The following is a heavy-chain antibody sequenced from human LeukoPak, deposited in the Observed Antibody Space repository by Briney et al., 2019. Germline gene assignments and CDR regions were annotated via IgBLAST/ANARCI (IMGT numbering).Heavy chain of an antibody. D-gene: IGHD3-3*01. CDR2: IDYSGST. Sequence: SETLSLTCTVSGGSISSSSYDWGWIRQPRGKGLEWIGSIDYSGSTYYNRSLESRFTISVDRAKNRFYMKLSSVTAADTAVYYCARQYDFWSGYSSRPGYMDVWGKGTTVTVSS. CDR1: GGSISSSSYD. J-gene: IGHJ6*03. CDR3: ARQYDFWSGYSSRPGYMDV. V-gene: IGHV4-39*01.